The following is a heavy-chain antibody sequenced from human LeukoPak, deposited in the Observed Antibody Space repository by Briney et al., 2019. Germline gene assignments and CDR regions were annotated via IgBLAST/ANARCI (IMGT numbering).Heavy chain of an antibody. CDR2: ISYDGSNK. CDR3: AETNSGHGY. CDR1: GFTFSRNA. J-gene: IGHJ4*02. D-gene: IGHD5-12*01. V-gene: IGHV3-30*04. Sequence: QTGGSLRLSCVASGFTFSRNAMHWVRQAPGKGLEWVAVISYDGSNKYYADSVKGRFTISRDNSKNTLYLQMNSLRAEDTAVYYCAETNSGHGYWGQGTLVTVSS.